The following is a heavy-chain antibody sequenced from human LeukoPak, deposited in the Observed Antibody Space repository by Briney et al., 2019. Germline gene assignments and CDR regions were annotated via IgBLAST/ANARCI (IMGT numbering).Heavy chain of an antibody. V-gene: IGHV4-31*03. Sequence: PSQTLSLTCTVSGGSISSGGYYWSWICQHPGKGLEWIGYIYYSGSTYYNPSLKSRVTISVDTSKNQFSLKLSSVTAADTAVYYCARGGPRGDPFLDYWGQGTLVTVSS. CDR2: IYYSGST. J-gene: IGHJ4*02. CDR3: ARGGPRGDPFLDY. CDR1: GGSISSGGYY. D-gene: IGHD3-16*01.